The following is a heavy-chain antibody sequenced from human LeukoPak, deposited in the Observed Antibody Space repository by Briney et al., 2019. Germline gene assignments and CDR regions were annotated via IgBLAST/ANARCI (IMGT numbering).Heavy chain of an antibody. CDR1: GGSISSSYYY. V-gene: IGHV4-39*01. CDR2: IYSSGST. J-gene: IGHJ4*02. CDR3: ARQSMATLDY. Sequence: PSETLSLTCTVSGGSISSSYYYWGWIRQPPGKGLEWIGSIYSSGSTYYNPSLKSRVTISVDTSKNQFSLKLTSVTAADTAVYYCARQSMATLDYWGQGTLVTVSS. D-gene: IGHD5-24*01.